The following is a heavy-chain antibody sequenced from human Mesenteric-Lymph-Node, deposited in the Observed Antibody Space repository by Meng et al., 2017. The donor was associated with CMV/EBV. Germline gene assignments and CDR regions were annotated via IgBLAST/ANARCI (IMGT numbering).Heavy chain of an antibody. CDR2: IYSGGTST. Sequence: GESLKISCAASRFTFSSYAMSWVRQAPGKGLEWVSLIYSGGTSTYYADSVKGRFTISRDNSKNTLYLQMNSLRAEDTAVYYCAKGGFCSSTSCASFDPWGQGTLVTVSS. D-gene: IGHD2-2*01. V-gene: IGHV3-23*03. CDR3: AKGGFCSSTSCASFDP. J-gene: IGHJ5*02. CDR1: RFTFSSYA.